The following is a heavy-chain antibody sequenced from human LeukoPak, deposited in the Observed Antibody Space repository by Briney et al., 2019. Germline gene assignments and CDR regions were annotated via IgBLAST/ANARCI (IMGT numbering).Heavy chain of an antibody. Sequence: NLSETLSLTCTVSGGSISSGGHYWSWIRQLPGKGLEWIGYIFYSGSAYYSSSLKSRVTISVETSRNQFSLKLTSVTAADTAVYYCARASSGWYGSDYWGQGFLVSVSS. J-gene: IGHJ4*02. V-gene: IGHV4-31*03. CDR2: IFYSGSA. D-gene: IGHD6-13*01. CDR1: GGSISSGGHY. CDR3: ARASSGWYGSDY.